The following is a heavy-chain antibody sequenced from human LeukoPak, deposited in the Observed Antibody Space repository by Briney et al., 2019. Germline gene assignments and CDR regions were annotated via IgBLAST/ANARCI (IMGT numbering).Heavy chain of an antibody. Sequence: PGGSLRLSCAASGFTFSSYAMHWVRQAPGKGLEYVSAISSNGGSTYYANSVKGRFTISRDNSKNTLYLQMGSLRAEDMAVYYCARDRAEMAYSLDYWGQGTLVTVSS. CDR1: GFTFSSYA. V-gene: IGHV3-64*01. D-gene: IGHD5-24*01. CDR2: ISSNGGST. J-gene: IGHJ4*02. CDR3: ARDRAEMAYSLDY.